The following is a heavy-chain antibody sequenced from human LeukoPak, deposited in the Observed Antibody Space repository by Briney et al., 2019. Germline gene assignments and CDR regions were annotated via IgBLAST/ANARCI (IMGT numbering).Heavy chain of an antibody. V-gene: IGHV7-4-1*02. CDR2: INTNTGNP. CDR1: GYTFTGYY. CDR3: ARGGPRALERGNYYYYYYMDV. D-gene: IGHD6-13*01. Sequence: GASVRVSCKASGYTFTGYYMHWVRQAPGQGLEWMGWINTNTGNPTYAQGFTGRFVFSLDTSVSTAYLQISSLKAEDTAVYYCARGGPRALERGNYYYYYYMDVWGKGTTVTVSS. J-gene: IGHJ6*03.